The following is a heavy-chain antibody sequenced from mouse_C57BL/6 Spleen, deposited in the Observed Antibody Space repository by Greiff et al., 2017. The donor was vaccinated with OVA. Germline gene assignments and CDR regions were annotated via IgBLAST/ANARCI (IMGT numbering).Heavy chain of an antibody. CDR2: IDPSDSYT. Sequence: QVQLQQSGAELVKPGASVKLSCKASGYTFTSYWMQWVKQRPGQGLEWIGEIDPSDSYTNYNQKFKGKATLTVDTSSSTAYMQLSSLTSEDSAVYYCFYGSSEYFDYWGQGTTLTVSS. V-gene: IGHV1-50*01. J-gene: IGHJ2*01. CDR3: FYGSSEYFDY. CDR1: GYTFTSYW. D-gene: IGHD1-1*01.